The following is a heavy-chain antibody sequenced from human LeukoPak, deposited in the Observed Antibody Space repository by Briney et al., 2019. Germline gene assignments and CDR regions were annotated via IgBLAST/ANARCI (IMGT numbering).Heavy chain of an antibody. CDR2: IYYSGST. V-gene: IGHV4-59*01. CDR1: GVSISSYY. J-gene: IGHJ4*02. Sequence: SETLSLTCSVSGVSISSYYWSWIRQPPGKGLEWIGYIYYSGSTNYNPSLRSRVTISVDTSKNQFSLKLSSVTAADTAVYYCARGEMATVLTDYWGQGTLVTVSS. D-gene: IGHD5-24*01. CDR3: ARGEMATVLTDY.